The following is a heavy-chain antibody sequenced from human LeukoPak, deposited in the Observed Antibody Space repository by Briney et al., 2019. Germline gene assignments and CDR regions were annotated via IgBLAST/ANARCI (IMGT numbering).Heavy chain of an antibody. V-gene: IGHV3-7*01. CDR3: AREGFAAASDI. D-gene: IGHD2-15*01. CDR1: EFTFRSYW. Sequence: GGSLRLSCAASEFTFRSYWMRWVRQAPGKGLEWVANIKQDGSEENYVDSVKGRFTISRDNAKNSMYLQMNSLRAEDTAVYYCAREGFAAASDIWGQGTMVTVSS. CDR2: IKQDGSEE. J-gene: IGHJ3*02.